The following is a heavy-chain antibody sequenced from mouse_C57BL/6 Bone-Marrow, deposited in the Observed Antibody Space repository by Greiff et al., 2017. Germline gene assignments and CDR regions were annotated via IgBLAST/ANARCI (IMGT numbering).Heavy chain of an antibody. CDR1: GYTFTSYW. J-gene: IGHJ1*03. CDR3: ARLGVVASWYFDV. Sequence: QVQLQQPGAELVKPGASVKLSCKASGYTFTSYWMHWVKQRPGQGLEWIGMIHPNSGSTNYNEKFKSKATLTVDKSSSTAYMQLSSLTSEDSAVYYCARLGVVASWYFDVWGTGTTVTVSS. V-gene: IGHV1-64*01. D-gene: IGHD1-1*01. CDR2: IHPNSGST.